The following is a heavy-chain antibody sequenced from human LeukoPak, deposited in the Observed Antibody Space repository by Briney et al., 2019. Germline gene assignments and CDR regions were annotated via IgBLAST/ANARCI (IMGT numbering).Heavy chain of an antibody. D-gene: IGHD1-1*01. CDR2: IYSDGNT. V-gene: IGHV3-53*01. Sequence: GGSLRLSCAASGLTVSRSYMSWVRKAPGKGLEWVSVIYSDGNTYYADSVKGRFTVSRDTSKNTMSLQMNSLRGEDTAVYYCARGGSDDWKRFDSWGQGTLVTVSP. CDR1: GLTVSRSY. CDR3: ARGGSDDWKRFDS. J-gene: IGHJ4*02.